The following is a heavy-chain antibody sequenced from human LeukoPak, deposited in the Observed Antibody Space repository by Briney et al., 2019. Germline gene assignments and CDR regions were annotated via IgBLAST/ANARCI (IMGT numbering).Heavy chain of an antibody. CDR1: GGSISSGGYS. V-gene: IGHV4-30-2*02. Sequence: PSETLSLTCAVSGGSISSGGYSWSWIRQPPGKGLEWIGYIYHSGSTYYNPSLKSRVTISVDTSKNQFSLKLSSVTAADTAVYYCASGLVGATVGYYYYYMDVWGKGTTVTVSS. CDR3: ASGLVGATVGYYYYYMDV. CDR2: IYHSGST. D-gene: IGHD1-26*01. J-gene: IGHJ6*03.